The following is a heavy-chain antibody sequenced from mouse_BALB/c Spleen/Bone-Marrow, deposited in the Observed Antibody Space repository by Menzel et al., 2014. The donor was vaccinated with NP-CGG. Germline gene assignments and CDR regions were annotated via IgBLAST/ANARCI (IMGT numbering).Heavy chain of an antibody. V-gene: IGHV1-4*01. CDR2: INPSSGYT. CDR1: GYTFTYYT. J-gene: IGHJ2*01. Sequence: QVQLQQSGAELARPGASVKMSCKASGYTFTYYTMHWVKQRPGQGLEWIGYINPSSGYTNYNQKFKDKATLTADKSSSTAYMQLSSLTSEDSAVYYCARRYYGSTFDYWGQGTTLTVSS. CDR3: ARRYYGSTFDY. D-gene: IGHD1-1*01.